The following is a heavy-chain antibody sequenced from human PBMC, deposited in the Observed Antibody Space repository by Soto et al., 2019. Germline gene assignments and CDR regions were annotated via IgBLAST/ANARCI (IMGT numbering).Heavy chain of an antibody. CDR1: GGTFSSYA. V-gene: IGHV1-69*06. J-gene: IGHJ3*02. CDR2: IIPIFGTA. Sequence: SVKVSCKASGGTFSSYAISWVRQAPGQGLEWMGGIIPIFGTANYAQKFQGRVTMTEDTSTDTAYMELSSLRSEDTAVYYCATDRANYGAFDIWGQGTMVTVSS. D-gene: IGHD1-7*01. CDR3: ATDRANYGAFDI.